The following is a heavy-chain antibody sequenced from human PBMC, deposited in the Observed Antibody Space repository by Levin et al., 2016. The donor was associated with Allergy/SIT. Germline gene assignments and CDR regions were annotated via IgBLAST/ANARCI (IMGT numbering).Heavy chain of an antibody. CDR2: INQSGST. CDR3: AREIWDRVITGSRIIDS. D-gene: IGHD1-20*01. V-gene: IGHV4-34*01. J-gene: IGHJ4*02. Sequence: PGKGLEWIGEINQSGSTNYNPSLKSRVTISVDTSKNQFSLKMNSVTAADSALYYCAREIWDRVITGSRIIDSCGQGTLVTVSS.